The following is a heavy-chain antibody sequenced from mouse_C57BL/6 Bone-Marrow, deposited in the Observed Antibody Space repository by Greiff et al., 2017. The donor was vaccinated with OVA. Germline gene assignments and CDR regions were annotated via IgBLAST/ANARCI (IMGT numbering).Heavy chain of an antibody. CDR2: IDPSDSYT. J-gene: IGHJ3*01. CDR1: GYTFTSYW. V-gene: IGHV1-50*01. Sequence: VQLQQPGAELVKPGASVKLSCKASGYTFTSYWMQWVKQRPGQGLEWIGEIDPSDSYTNYNQKFKGKATLTVDTSSSTAYMQLSSLTSEDSAVYFCAREGFYYGSSWFAYWGQGTLVTVSA. CDR3: AREGFYYGSSWFAY. D-gene: IGHD1-1*01.